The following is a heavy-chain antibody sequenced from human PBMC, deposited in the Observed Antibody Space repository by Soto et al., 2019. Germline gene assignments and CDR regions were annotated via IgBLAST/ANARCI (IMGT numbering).Heavy chain of an antibody. D-gene: IGHD6-25*01. V-gene: IGHV3-23*01. CDR1: GFTFSNFA. J-gene: IGHJ3*01. Sequence: EVQLLESGGGLVQPGGSLRLSCAASGFTFSNFAMFWVRQAPGKGLEWVSSISRTGGAAHYADSVNGRFTISRDNSKNTLFLQMDSLRAEDTAVYYCAKDQGIAASHGIDWGQGTMVTVSS. CDR2: ISRTGGAA. CDR3: AKDQGIAASHGID.